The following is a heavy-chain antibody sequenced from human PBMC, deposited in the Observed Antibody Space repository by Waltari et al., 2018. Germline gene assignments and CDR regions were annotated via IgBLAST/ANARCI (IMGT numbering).Heavy chain of an antibody. CDR2: INHSGSN. D-gene: IGHD1-26*01. CDR1: GGYFSGHY. J-gene: IGHJ4*02. CDR3: ARDARIVGATQVDS. Sequence: QVQLQQWGAGLLKPSATLSLTCAVSGGYFSGHYWSWTRTPPGKGLEWIGEINHSGSNNYNPSLKSRVTISVDTSTNQFSLRLTSVTAADTAVYYCARDARIVGATQVDSWGQGVLVTVSS. V-gene: IGHV4-34*01.